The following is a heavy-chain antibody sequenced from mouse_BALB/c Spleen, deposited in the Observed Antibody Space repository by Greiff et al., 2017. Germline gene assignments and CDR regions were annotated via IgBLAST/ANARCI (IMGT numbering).Heavy chain of an antibody. CDR1: GFTFSDYY. CDR2: ISDGGSYT. V-gene: IGHV5-4*02. J-gene: IGHJ2*01. CDR3: ARALDY. Sequence: DVKLVESGGGLVKPGGSLKLSCAASGFTFSDYYMYWVRQTPEKRLEWVATISDGGSYTYYPDSVKGRFTISRDNAKNNLYLQMSSLKSEDTAMYYCARALDYGGQGTTLTVSS.